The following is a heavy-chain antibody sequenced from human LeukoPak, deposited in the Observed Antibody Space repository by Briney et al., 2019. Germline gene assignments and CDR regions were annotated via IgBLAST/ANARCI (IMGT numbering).Heavy chain of an antibody. D-gene: IGHD3-22*01. V-gene: IGHV4-30-4*07. J-gene: IGHJ4*02. CDR3: ARHVATMIVVVACLVLIRNFYFDY. CDR2: IYYRGNT. CDR1: GASISGSSFF. Sequence: SQTLSLTCAVSGASISGSSFFWSWIRQTPGMGLEWLAYIYYRGNTYYNPSLNSRGAISVDTSKNQFSLKLSSVTAADTAVYYCARHVATMIVVVACLVLIRNFYFDYWGQGTLVTVSS.